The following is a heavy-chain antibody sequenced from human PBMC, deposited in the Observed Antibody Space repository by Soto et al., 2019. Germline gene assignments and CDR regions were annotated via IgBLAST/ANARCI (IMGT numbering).Heavy chain of an antibody. CDR1: GVTFSSYG. CDR3: AKDRLHRGQTFSFDY. CDR2: ISYDGSNK. V-gene: IGHV3-30*18. D-gene: IGHD2-21*01. J-gene: IGHJ4*02. Sequence: GGSLRLSCAASGVTFSSYGMHWVRQAPGKGLEWVAVISYDGSNKYYADSVKGRFTISRDNSKNTLYLQMNSLRAEDTAVYYCAKDRLHRGQTFSFDYWGQGTLVTVSS.